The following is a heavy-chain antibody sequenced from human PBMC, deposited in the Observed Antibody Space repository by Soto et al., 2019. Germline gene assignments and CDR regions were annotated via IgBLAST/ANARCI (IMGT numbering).Heavy chain of an antibody. D-gene: IGHD3-10*02. V-gene: IGHV3-21*01. CDR2: SSATGAGT. Sequence: GGSLRLSCAASGFTFSSYGMHWVRQAPGKGLEWVSFSSATGAGTYYADSVKGRFTISRDNAKNSLHLQMNSLRAEDTAVYYCVRDYVMDVWGQGTTVTVSS. CDR1: GFTFSSYG. CDR3: VRDYVMDV. J-gene: IGHJ6*02.